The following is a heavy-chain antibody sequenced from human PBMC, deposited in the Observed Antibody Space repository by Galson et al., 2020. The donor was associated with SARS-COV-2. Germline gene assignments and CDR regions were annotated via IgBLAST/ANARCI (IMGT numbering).Heavy chain of an antibody. V-gene: IGHV3-23*01. D-gene: IGHD2-21*02. CDR3: AKVTRGGNSIRPSFDY. CDR1: GFTYSSYA. J-gene: IGHJ4*02. CDR2: ISGSGGST. Sequence: GGSLRLSCAASGFTYSSYAMSWVRQAPGKGLEWVTAISGSGGSTYYADSVKGRFTISRDNSKNTRYLQRNSLRAEDTAVYYCAKVTRGGNSIRPSFDYWGQGTLVTVSS.